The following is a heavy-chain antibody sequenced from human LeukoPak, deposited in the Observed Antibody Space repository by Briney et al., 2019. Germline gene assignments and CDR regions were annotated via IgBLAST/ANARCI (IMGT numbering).Heavy chain of an antibody. CDR3: ARVFLGSSGWFDY. V-gene: IGHV1-8*01. Sequence: GASVKVSCKASGYTFTSYDINWVRQATGQGLEWMGWMNPNSGNTGYAQKFQGRVTMTRDTSTSTVYMELSSLRSEDTAVYYCARVFLGSSGWFDYWGQGTLVTVSS. CDR1: GYTFTSYD. J-gene: IGHJ4*02. D-gene: IGHD6-19*01. CDR2: MNPNSGNT.